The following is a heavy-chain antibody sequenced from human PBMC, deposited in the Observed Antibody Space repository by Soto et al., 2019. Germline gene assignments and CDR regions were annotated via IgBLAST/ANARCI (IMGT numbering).Heavy chain of an antibody. CDR3: AKDLQTGPPTPRPNYSSSSRGANAFDI. J-gene: IGHJ3*02. CDR1: GFTFDDYA. D-gene: IGHD6-6*01. Sequence: GGSLRLSCAASGFTFDDYAMHWVRQAPGKGLEWVSGISWNSGSIGYADSVKGRFTISRDNAKNSLYLQMNSLRAEDTALYYCAKDLQTGPPTPRPNYSSSSRGANAFDIWGQGTMVTVSS. CDR2: ISWNSGSI. V-gene: IGHV3-9*01.